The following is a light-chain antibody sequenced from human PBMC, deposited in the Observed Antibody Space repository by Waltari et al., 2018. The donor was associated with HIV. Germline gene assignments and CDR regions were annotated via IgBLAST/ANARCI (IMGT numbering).Light chain of an antibody. CDR3: QHYNNWPQVMT. V-gene: IGKV3-20*01. CDR2: GAS. Sequence: EIVLTQSPGTLSLSPGERATLSCRASQSVSSSYLAWYQQKRGQAPRLLIYGASSRATGIPDRFSGSGSGTDFTLTISGLQSEDFATYYCQHYNNWPQVMTFGPGTKVDL. CDR1: QSVSSSY. J-gene: IGKJ3*01.